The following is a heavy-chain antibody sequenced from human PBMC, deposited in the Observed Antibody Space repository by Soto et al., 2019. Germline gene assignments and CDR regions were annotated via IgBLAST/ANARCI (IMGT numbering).Heavy chain of an antibody. V-gene: IGHV3-23*01. CDR1: GFAFSNYA. CDR3: AKDRTVAARNFDY. Sequence: EVQLLESGGGLVQPGGSLRLSCAASGFAFSNYATHWVRQAPGKGLEWVSSISTSIDATYYADSVKGRFTISRDDSKNTLYLQMNSLRAEDSAVYYCAKDRTVAARNFDYWGQGTQVTVSS. D-gene: IGHD6-6*01. CDR2: ISTSIDAT. J-gene: IGHJ4*02.